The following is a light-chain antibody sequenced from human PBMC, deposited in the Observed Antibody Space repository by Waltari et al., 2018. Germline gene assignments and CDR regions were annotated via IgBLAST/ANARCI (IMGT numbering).Light chain of an antibody. J-gene: IGKJ3*01. CDR3: QQYGAARYT. CDR2: GAS. V-gene: IGKV3-20*01. CDR1: QSVSSSY. Sequence: EIVLTQSPGTLSLSPGERATLSCRASQSVSSSYLAWYQQKPGQAPRLLIYGASSRATGIPDRFSGSGSGTDFTLTISRLEPEDFAVYYCQQYGAARYTFGPGTRLDLK.